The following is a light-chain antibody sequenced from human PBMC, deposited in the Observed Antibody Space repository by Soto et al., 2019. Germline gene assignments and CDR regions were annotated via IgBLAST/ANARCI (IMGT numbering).Light chain of an antibody. CDR1: QSVSSN. CDR2: GAS. CDR3: QQYNDWPLT. V-gene: IGKV3-15*01. J-gene: IGKJ4*01. Sequence: EVVMTQSPATLSVSPGERATLSCRASQSVSSNLAWYQQKPGQAPRLLFYGASTRATAIPARFSGSGSGAEFTLIISSLQSEEFAVYFCQQYNDWPLTFGGGTRVEI.